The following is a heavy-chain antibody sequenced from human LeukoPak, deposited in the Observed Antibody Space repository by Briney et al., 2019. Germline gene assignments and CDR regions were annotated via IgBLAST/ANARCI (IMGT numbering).Heavy chain of an antibody. CDR1: GASISSHY. J-gene: IGHJ4*02. CDR3: ARDSGRAPQRRVQFDY. D-gene: IGHD5-24*01. CDR2: ISNSGST. V-gene: IGHV4-59*11. Sequence: PSETLPLTCTVSGASISSHYWSWIRQPPGKGLEWIGFISNSGSTDYNPSLKSRVTVSVDTSKNQLSLKLSSVTAADTAVYFCARDSGRAPQRRVQFDYWGQGTLVTVSS.